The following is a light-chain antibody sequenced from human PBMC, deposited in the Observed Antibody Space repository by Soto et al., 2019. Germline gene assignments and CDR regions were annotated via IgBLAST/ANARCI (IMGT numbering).Light chain of an antibody. CDR3: QQYGSSLLT. Sequence: EIVLTQSPGTLSLSPGDRATLSCRASQSVGNYLAWYQQKPGQAPRLLIYDTSNRATGIPDRFSGSGSGTDFTLTISRLEPEDVGVFYCQQYGSSLLTFGGGTKVEIK. V-gene: IGKV3-20*01. J-gene: IGKJ4*01. CDR1: QSVGNY. CDR2: DTS.